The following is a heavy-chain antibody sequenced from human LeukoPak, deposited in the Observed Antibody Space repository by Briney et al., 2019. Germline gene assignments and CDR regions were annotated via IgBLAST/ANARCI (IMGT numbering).Heavy chain of an antibody. CDR3: ARVATDGGGFDP. CDR1: GFTFSSYS. D-gene: IGHD3-16*01. J-gene: IGHJ5*02. V-gene: IGHV3-48*01. Sequence: PGGSLRLSCAASGFTFSSYSMNWVRQAPGKGLEWISYLSSDNYTIYYADSVKGRVITSRDNAKDSLCLQMNSLRAEDTAVYYCARVATDGGGFDPWGQRTLVTVSS. CDR2: LSSDNYTI.